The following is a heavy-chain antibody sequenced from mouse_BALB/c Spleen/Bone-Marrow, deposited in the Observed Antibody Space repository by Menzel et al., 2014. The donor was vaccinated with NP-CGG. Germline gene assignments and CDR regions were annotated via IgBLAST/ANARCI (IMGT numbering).Heavy chain of an antibody. CDR3: VRPGLNFYASRYFDV. CDR1: GFDFSRYW. CDR2: INPDSSTI. J-gene: IGHJ1*01. D-gene: IGHD1-1*01. Sequence: EVQLVESGGGLVQPGGSLKLSCAASGFDFSRYWMSWVRQAPGKGLEWIGEINPDSSTINYTPSLKDKFTISRDNAKNTLYLQMSKVRSEDTALYFCVRPGLNFYASRYFDVWGAGTTVTVSS. V-gene: IGHV4-1*02.